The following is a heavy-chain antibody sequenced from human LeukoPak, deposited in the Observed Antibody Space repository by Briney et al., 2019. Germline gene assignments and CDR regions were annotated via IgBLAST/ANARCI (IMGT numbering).Heavy chain of an antibody. V-gene: IGHV3-30*02. CDR2: IRSDGSNK. CDR1: GFTFSTYG. CDR3: ARDSGSSDYFDY. D-gene: IGHD1-26*01. Sequence: GGSLRLSCAASGFTFSTYGMHWVRQAPGKGLEWVTHIRSDGSNKYYADSVKGRFTISRDNSKNTPYLQMNSLRAEDTAVYYCARDSGSSDYFDYWGQGTLVTVSS. J-gene: IGHJ4*02.